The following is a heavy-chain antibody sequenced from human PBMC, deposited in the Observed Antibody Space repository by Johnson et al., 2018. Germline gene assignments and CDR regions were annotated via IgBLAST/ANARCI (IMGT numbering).Heavy chain of an antibody. CDR3: AKEMGGYLGYFYYYMDV. J-gene: IGHJ6*03. CDR1: GFAFNTYG. D-gene: IGHD6-13*01. CDR2: ISYDGSNT. Sequence: QVLLVQSGGGVVQPGRSLRLSCAASGFAFNTYGIHWVRQAPGKGLEWVAVISYDGSNTYYADSVKGRVTISRDNSKNMLYLEMNSLRADDTAVYYCAKEMGGYLGYFYYYMDVWGKGTTVTVAS. V-gene: IGHV3-30*18.